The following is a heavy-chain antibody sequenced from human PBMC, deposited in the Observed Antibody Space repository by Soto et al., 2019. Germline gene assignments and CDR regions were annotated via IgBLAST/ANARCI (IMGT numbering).Heavy chain of an antibody. V-gene: IGHV3-23*01. D-gene: IGHD3-22*01. J-gene: IGHJ4*02. CDR3: ATRKYYYASSGYYYRRGFDY. CDR2: ISGSGGST. Sequence: EVQLLESGGGLVQPGGSLRLSCAASGFTFSSYAMSWVRQAPGKGLEWVSAISGSGGSTYYADSVKGRFTISRDNSKNTLYLQMNSLRAEDTAVYYCATRKYYYASSGYYYRRGFDYWGQGTLVTVSS. CDR1: GFTFSSYA.